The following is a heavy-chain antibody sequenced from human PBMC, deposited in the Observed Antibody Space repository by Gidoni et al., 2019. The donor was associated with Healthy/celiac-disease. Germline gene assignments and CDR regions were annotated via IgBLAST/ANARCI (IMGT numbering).Heavy chain of an antibody. D-gene: IGHD6-19*01. V-gene: IGHV3-15*01. J-gene: IGHJ3*02. CDR2: IKSKTDGGTT. CDR3: TTGPVRYSSGWYGDDAFDI. Sequence: EVQLVESGGGLVKPGGSLRLSCAASGFTFSNAWMSWVRQAPGKGLEWVGRIKSKTDGGTTDYAAPVKGRFTISRDDSKNTLYLQMNSLKTEDTAVYYCTTGPVRYSSGWYGDDAFDIWGQGTMVTVSS. CDR1: GFTFSNAW.